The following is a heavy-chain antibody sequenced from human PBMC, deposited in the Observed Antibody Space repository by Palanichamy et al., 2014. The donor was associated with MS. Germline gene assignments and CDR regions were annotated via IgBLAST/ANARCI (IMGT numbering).Heavy chain of an antibody. CDR1: GFTFSTYT. CDR3: AKDLYSSSSGGDC. D-gene: IGHD6-6*01. CDR2: ISGSGGTT. V-gene: IGHV3-23*01. J-gene: IGHJ4*02. Sequence: EVQLLESGGGLVQPGGSLSLSCAASGFTFSTYTMSWVRQAPGKGLEWVSAISGSGGTTYYADSVKGRFTISRDNSKNTLYLQMNSLRAEDTAIYYCAKDLYSSSSGGDCWGQGTLVTVSS.